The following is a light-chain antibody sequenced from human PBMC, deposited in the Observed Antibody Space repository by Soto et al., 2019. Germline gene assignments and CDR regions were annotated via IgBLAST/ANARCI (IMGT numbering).Light chain of an antibody. Sequence: ESVLTQSPGTLSLSPGERATPSCRASQSVSNNYLAWYQQKPGQAPRLLIYGASTRATGIPDRFSGSGSGTDFTLTISRLEPEDSAVYYCQQYGSSPTWTFGQGTKVDIK. CDR1: QSVSNNY. CDR2: GAS. CDR3: QQYGSSPTWT. V-gene: IGKV3-20*01. J-gene: IGKJ1*01.